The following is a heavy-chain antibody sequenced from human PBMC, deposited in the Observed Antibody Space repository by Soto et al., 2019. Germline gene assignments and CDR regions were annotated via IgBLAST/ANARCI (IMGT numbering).Heavy chain of an antibody. J-gene: IGHJ5*02. Sequence: PAGSLRLSCAASGFTFSSYAMSWVRQAPGKGLEWVSAISGSGGSTYYADSVKGRFTISRDNSKNTLYLQMNSLRAEDTAVYYCAKDGSTYYLVPPFDPWGQGTLVTVSS. D-gene: IGHD3-10*01. CDR1: GFTFSSYA. CDR3: AKDGSTYYLVPPFDP. V-gene: IGHV3-23*01. CDR2: ISGSGGST.